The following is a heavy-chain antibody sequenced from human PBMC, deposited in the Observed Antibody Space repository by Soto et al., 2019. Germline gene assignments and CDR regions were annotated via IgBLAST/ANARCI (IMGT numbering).Heavy chain of an antibody. Sequence: QVQLVESGGGVVQPGRSLRLSCAASGFTFSSYGMHWVRQAPGKGLEWVAVISYGGSNKYYADSVKGRFTISRDNSKNTLYRQMKTLRAEDTAVYYCAKDNCISTSGYRLYNWFDPWGQGTLVTVSS. CDR2: ISYGGSNK. CDR1: GFTFSSYG. D-gene: IGHD2-2*01. V-gene: IGHV3-30*18. CDR3: AKDNCISTSGYRLYNWFDP. J-gene: IGHJ5*02.